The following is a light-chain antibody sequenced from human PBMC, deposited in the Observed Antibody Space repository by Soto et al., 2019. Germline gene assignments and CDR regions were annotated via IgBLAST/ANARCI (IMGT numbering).Light chain of an antibody. V-gene: IGLV2-14*02. J-gene: IGLJ1*01. Sequence: QSALTQPASVSGSPGQSITISCTGTRSDVGSYNIVSWYQQYPGKAPKLIIFEGSKRHSGVSNRFSGSKSGNTASLTISGLQAEDEADYYCSSYTSSSTPYVFGTGTKVTVL. CDR3: SSYTSSSTPYV. CDR2: EGS. CDR1: RSDVGSYNI.